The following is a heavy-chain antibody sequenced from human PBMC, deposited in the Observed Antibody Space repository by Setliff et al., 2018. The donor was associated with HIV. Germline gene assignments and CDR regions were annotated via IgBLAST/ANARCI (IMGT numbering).Heavy chain of an antibody. Sequence: SVKVSCKASGGTFSSYAISWVRQAPGQGLEWMGGIIPIFGTANYAQKFQGKVTITADKSTSTAYMELTSLRFDDTAMYYCVRGAQSPPHYSYYYMDVWGEGTMVTVSS. CDR1: GGTFSSYA. CDR2: IIPIFGTA. CDR3: VRGAQSPPHYSYYYMDV. J-gene: IGHJ6*03. V-gene: IGHV1-69*06.